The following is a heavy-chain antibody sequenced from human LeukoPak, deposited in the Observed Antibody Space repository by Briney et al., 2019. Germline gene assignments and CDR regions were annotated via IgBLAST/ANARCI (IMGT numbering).Heavy chain of an antibody. CDR2: IIPMLDIQ. Sequence: SVKVSCKASGGTFSSYVITWVRQAPGQGLEWMGRIIPMLDIQNYAQKFQGRVTITADKSTSTAYMELSSLRSEDTAVYYCARIAAAGSGGFDYWGQGTLVTVSS. V-gene: IGHV1-69*04. J-gene: IGHJ4*02. CDR1: GGTFSSYV. CDR3: ARIAAAGSGGFDY. D-gene: IGHD6-13*01.